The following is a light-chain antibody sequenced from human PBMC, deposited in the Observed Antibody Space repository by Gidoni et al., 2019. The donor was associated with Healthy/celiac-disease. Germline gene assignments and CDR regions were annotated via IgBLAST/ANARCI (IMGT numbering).Light chain of an antibody. CDR2: GAS. CDR1: QSVSSIY. J-gene: IGKJ1*01. CDR3: QQYGSSPRT. V-gene: IGKV3-20*01. Sequence: EIVLTQSPGTLSLSPGERATLSCRASQSVSSIYLAWYQQKPGQAPRLLIYGASSRATGIPDMFSGSGSGTDFTLTISRLEPEDFAFYYCQQYGSSPRTFGQGTKVEIK.